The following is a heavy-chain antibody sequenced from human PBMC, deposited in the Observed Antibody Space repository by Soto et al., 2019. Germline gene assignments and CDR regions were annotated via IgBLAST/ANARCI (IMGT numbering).Heavy chain of an antibody. Sequence: QVQLVQSGAEVKKPGSSVKVSCKASGGTFSSYTISWVRQAPGQGLEWMGRIIPILGIANYAQKFQGRVTITADKSTSTAYMELSSLRSEDTAVYYCARGRTGTTSPAYWGQGTLVTVSS. CDR1: GGTFSSYT. J-gene: IGHJ4*02. CDR2: IIPILGIA. V-gene: IGHV1-69*02. CDR3: ARGRTGTTSPAY. D-gene: IGHD1-7*01.